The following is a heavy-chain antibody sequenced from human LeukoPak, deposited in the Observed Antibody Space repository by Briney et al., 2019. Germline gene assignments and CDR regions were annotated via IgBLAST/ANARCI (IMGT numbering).Heavy chain of an antibody. Sequence: GGSLRLSCAASDFTFSTYAMHWVRQAPGKGLEWVAIIAYDGINKYYADCVKGRFTISRDNSKNTLYLQMNSLRAEDTALYYCAKEKRQKSSWYPYFDYWGQGTLVTVSS. D-gene: IGHD6-13*01. CDR3: AKEKRQKSSWYPYFDY. J-gene: IGHJ4*02. CDR2: IAYDGINK. CDR1: DFTFSTYA. V-gene: IGHV3-30-3*01.